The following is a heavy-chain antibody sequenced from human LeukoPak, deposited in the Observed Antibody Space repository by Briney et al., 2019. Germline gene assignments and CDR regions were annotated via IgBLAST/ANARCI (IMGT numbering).Heavy chain of an antibody. CDR3: ARDRYSSCWYGLDFDY. D-gene: IGHD6-13*01. CDR2: ISSSGSTI. CDR1: GFTFSDYY. Sequence: GGSLRLSCAASGFTFSDYYMSWIRQAPGKGLEWVSYISSSGSTIYYADSVKGRFTISRDNAKNSLYLQMNSLRAEDTAVYYCARDRYSSCWYGLDFDYWGQGTLVTVSS. V-gene: IGHV3-11*01. J-gene: IGHJ4*02.